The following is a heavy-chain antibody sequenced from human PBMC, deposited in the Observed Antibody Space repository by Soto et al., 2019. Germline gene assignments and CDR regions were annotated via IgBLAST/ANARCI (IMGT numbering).Heavy chain of an antibody. CDR1: GFTFSTYG. CDR2: ISHDGSNK. Sequence: QVQLVEAGGGVVQPGRSLRLSCAASGFTFSTYGMHWVRQAPGKGLEWVAVISHDGSNKYYVDSVKGRFTISRDNSKNRLYQQMSRLNTEDSPGNYCANGYSCGSYYFEYRGRGTLVTVPS. D-gene: IGHD6-19*01. CDR3: ANGYSCGSYYFEY. V-gene: IGHV3-30*18. J-gene: IGHJ4*02.